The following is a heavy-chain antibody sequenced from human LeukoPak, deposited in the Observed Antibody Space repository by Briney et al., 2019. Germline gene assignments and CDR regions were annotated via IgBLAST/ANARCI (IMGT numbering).Heavy chain of an antibody. V-gene: IGHV3-7*01. CDR1: GFTFSNYW. D-gene: IGHD6-19*01. CDR2: MKQDGSEK. J-gene: IGHJ4*02. CDR3: ASFRITVAGRTGLDY. Sequence: GGSLRLSCAASGFTFSNYWMSWVRQAPGKGLEWVANMKQDGSEKYYVDSVKGRFTISRDNAKNSLYLQMNSLRAEDTAVYYCASFRITVAGRTGLDYWGQGTLVTVSS.